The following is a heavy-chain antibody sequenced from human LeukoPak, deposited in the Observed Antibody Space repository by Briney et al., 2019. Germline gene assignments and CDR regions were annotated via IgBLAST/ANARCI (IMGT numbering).Heavy chain of an antibody. CDR2: ISTTSTYI. D-gene: IGHD2-2*01. V-gene: IGHV3-21*06. Sequence: PGGSLRLSCAASGFTFSSFGMHWVRQAPGKGLGWVSFISTTSTYIYYADSVKGRFTVSRDNSKNLLYLQMDSLRVEDTAVYYCARAGTCSSTSCDGGIEYWGQGTLVTVSS. CDR1: GFTFSSFG. J-gene: IGHJ4*02. CDR3: ARAGTCSSTSCDGGIEY.